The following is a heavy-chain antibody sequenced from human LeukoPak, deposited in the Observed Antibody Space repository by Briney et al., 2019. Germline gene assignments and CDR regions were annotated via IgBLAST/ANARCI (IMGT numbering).Heavy chain of an antibody. Sequence: GGSLRLSCAASGFTFSSYSMNWVRQAPGKGLEWVSSISSSSSYIYYADSVKGRFTISRDNAKNSLYLQMSSLRAEDTAVYYCARDSMVRGVIITRFFDYWGQGTLVTVSS. D-gene: IGHD3-10*01. CDR3: ARDSMVRGVIITRFFDY. CDR2: ISSSSSYI. V-gene: IGHV3-21*01. CDR1: GFTFSSYS. J-gene: IGHJ4*02.